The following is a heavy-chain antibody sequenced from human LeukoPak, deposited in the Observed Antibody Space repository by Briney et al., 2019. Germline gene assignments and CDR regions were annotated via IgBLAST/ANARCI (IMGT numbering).Heavy chain of an antibody. Sequence: ASVKVSCKVSGYTLTELSMHWVRQAPGKGLEWMGGFDPEDGETIYAQKFQGRVTMTEDTSTDTAYMELGSLRSEDTAVYYCATSLGRYCSGGSCYAMVYFQHWGQGTLVTVSS. CDR2: FDPEDGET. D-gene: IGHD2-15*01. J-gene: IGHJ1*01. CDR1: GYTLTELS. V-gene: IGHV1-24*01. CDR3: ATSLGRYCSGGSCYAMVYFQH.